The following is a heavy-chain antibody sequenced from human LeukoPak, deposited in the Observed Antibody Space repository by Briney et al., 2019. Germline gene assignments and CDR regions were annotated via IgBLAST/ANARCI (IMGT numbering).Heavy chain of an antibody. V-gene: IGHV4-61*02. D-gene: IGHD1-20*01. Sequence: SQTLSLTCTVSGGSISSGSYYWSWIRQPAGKGLEWIGRIYTSGSTNYNPSLKSRVTISVDTSKNQFSLKLSSVTAADTAVYYCARDRPSLTEYYFDYWGQGTLVTVSS. J-gene: IGHJ4*02. CDR3: ARDRPSLTEYYFDY. CDR1: GGSISSGSYY. CDR2: IYTSGST.